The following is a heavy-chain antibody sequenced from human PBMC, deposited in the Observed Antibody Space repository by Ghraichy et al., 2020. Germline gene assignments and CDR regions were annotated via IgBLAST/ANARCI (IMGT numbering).Heavy chain of an antibody. D-gene: IGHD3-10*01. V-gene: IGHV4-34*01. CDR3: ARTGSGSYYPYYYGMDV. CDR1: GGSFSGYY. CDR2: INHSGST. J-gene: IGHJ6*02. Sequence: SETLSLTCAVYGGSFSGYYWSWIRQPPGKGLEWIGEINHSGSTNYNPSLKSRVTISVDTSKNQFSLKLSSVTAADTAVYYCARTGSGSYYPYYYGMDVWGQGTTVTVSS.